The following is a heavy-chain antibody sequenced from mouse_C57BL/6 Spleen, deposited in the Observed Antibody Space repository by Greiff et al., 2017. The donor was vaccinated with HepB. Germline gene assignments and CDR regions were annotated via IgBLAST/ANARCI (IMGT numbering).Heavy chain of an antibody. J-gene: IGHJ2*01. CDR3: ARQNYYGPYYFDY. CDR1: GFTFSSYG. Sequence: EVKLEESGGDLVKPGGSLKLSCAASGFTFSSYGMSWVRQTPDKRLEWVATISSGGSYTYYPDSVKGRFTISRDNAKNTRYLQMSSLKSEDTAMYYCARQNYYGPYYFDYWGQGTTLTVSS. V-gene: IGHV5-6*02. D-gene: IGHD1-1*01. CDR2: ISSGGSYT.